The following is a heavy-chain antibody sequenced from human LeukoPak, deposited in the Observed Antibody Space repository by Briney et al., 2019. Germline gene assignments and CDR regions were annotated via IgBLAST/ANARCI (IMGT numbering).Heavy chain of an antibody. J-gene: IGHJ4*02. CDR1: RFTFSSYG. V-gene: IGHV3-7*03. Sequence: GGSLRLSCAASRFTFSSYGMHWVRQAPGKGLEWVANMKHDGSEKHYVDSVKGRFTISRDNTKNSLYLQMNSLRVEDTAVYYCARGPFDYWGQGTLVTVSS. CDR2: MKHDGSEK. CDR3: ARGPFDY.